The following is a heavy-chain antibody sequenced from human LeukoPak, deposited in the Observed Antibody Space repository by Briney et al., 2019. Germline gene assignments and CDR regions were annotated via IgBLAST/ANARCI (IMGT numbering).Heavy chain of an antibody. J-gene: IGHJ6*02. CDR3: ARHDYRNDPDRYGMDV. V-gene: IGHV4-59*01. CDR2: IYYSGST. D-gene: IGHD4-11*01. Sequence: PSETLSLTCTVSGGSISSYYGSWIRQPPGKGLEGIGYIYYSGSTNYNPSLKSRVTISVDTSKNQFSLKLSSVTAADTAVYYCARHDYRNDPDRYGMDVWGQGTTVTVSS. CDR1: GGSISSYY.